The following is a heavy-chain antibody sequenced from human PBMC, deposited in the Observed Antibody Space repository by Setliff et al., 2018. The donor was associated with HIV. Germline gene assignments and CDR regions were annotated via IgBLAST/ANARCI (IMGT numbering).Heavy chain of an antibody. Sequence: PGGSLRLSCAASGFTLSNYQMSWVRQAPGKGLEWVANIKKDGSEKFYVDSVKGRFAISRDNAKNSLNLEMNSLRAEDTAIYYCASSRPPDDSSGYLDHWGQGTLVTVSS. V-gene: IGHV3-7*03. J-gene: IGHJ4*01. CDR2: IKKDGSEK. CDR1: GFTLSNYQ. CDR3: ASSRPPDDSSGYLDH. D-gene: IGHD3-22*01.